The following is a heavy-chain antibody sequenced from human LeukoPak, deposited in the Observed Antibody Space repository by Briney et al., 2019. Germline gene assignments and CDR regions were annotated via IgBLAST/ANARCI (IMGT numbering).Heavy chain of an antibody. J-gene: IGHJ4*02. CDR3: ARTALRGNYDSSGYYYGNIDY. V-gene: IGHV1-69*05. CDR1: GGTFSSYV. D-gene: IGHD3-22*01. CDR2: IIPIFGTA. Sequence: ASVKVSCKASGGTFSSYVISWVRQAPGQGLEWMGGIIPIFGTANYAQKFQGRVTNTTDESISTAYMELSSLRSEDTAVYYCARTALRGNYDSSGYYYGNIDYWGQGTLVTVSS.